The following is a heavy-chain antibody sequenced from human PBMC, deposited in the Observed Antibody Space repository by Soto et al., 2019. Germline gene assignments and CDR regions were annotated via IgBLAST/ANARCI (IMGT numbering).Heavy chain of an antibody. J-gene: IGHJ4*01. Sequence: VGSLRLSCAASGFAFSNAWINWVRQAPGKGLEWVGRIKSKGHGGTTDFAAPVRGRFAISRDDSRNLVYMQMNSLNTGDTAVYYCTTDSYTSVIVVRFDYWGHGTLVTVSS. V-gene: IGHV3-15*07. CDR2: IKSKGHGGTT. D-gene: IGHD3-22*01. CDR3: TTDSYTSVIVVRFDY. CDR1: GFAFSNAW.